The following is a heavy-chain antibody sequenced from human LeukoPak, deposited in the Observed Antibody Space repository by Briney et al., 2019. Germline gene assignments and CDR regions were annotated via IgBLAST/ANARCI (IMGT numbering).Heavy chain of an antibody. CDR2: IGSTGSTI. D-gene: IGHD2-2*01. J-gene: IGHJ6*03. CDR1: GFAFRSYS. CDR3: ARAQRDASYYYYYYMDV. Sequence: GGSLRLSCVASGFAFRSYSMNWVRQAPGKGLEWVAYIGSTGSTIYYADSVKGRFTISRDNAKNSLYLQMNSLRAEDTAVYYCARAQRDASYYYYYYMDVWGKGTTVTVSS. V-gene: IGHV3-48*04.